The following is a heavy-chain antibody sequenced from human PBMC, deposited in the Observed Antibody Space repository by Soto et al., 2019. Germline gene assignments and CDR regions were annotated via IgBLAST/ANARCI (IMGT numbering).Heavy chain of an antibody. V-gene: IGHV4-59*01. CDR2: IYYTGSA. D-gene: IGHD3-16*01. J-gene: IGHJ6*02. Sequence: SETLSLTCIVSGDSINSDYWSWIRQPPGRGLEWIGYIYYTGSANYNPSLQSRVTISVDTSKNQFSLEVSAVTAADTAMYYCARYRVISTDMITTREYYYGMDVWGQGTTVTVSS. CDR3: ARYRVISTDMITTREYYYGMDV. CDR1: GDSINSDY.